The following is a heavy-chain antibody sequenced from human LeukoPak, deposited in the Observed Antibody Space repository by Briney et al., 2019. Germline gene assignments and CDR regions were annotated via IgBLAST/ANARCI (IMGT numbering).Heavy chain of an antibody. CDR3: ARDPTVSIAVAGYLDY. Sequence: GRSLRLSCAASGFTFSSYAMHWVRQAPGKGLEWVAVISYDGSNKYYADSVKGRFTISRDNSKNTLYLQMNSLRAEDTAVYYCARDPTVSIAVAGYLDYWGQGTLVTVSS. V-gene: IGHV3-30*04. D-gene: IGHD6-19*01. CDR1: GFTFSSYA. J-gene: IGHJ4*02. CDR2: ISYDGSNK.